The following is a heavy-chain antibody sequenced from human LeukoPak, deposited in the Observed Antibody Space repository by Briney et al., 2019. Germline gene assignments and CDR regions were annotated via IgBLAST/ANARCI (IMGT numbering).Heavy chain of an antibody. CDR2: ISSSGSTI. J-gene: IGHJ4*02. CDR1: GFTFSSYE. D-gene: IGHD1-26*01. V-gene: IGHV3-48*03. Sequence: GGSLRLSCAASGFTFSSYEMNWVRQAPGKGLEWVSYISSSGSTIYYADSVKGRFTISRDNAKNLLYLQMNSLRAEDTAVYYCARESGSGSYFGYFDYWGQGTLVTVSS. CDR3: ARESGSGSYFGYFDY.